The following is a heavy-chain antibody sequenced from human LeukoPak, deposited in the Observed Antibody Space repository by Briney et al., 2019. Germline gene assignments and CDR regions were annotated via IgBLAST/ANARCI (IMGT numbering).Heavy chain of an antibody. Sequence: TGGSLRLSCAASGFTVSSNYMSWVRQAPGKGLEWVSVIYSGGSTYYADSVKGRFTISRDNSKNTLYLQMNSLRAEDTAVYYCARNTYYYYTDVWGKGTTVTVSS. D-gene: IGHD2/OR15-2a*01. CDR1: GFTVSSNY. CDR2: IYSGGST. CDR3: ARNTYYYYTDV. V-gene: IGHV3-66*02. J-gene: IGHJ6*03.